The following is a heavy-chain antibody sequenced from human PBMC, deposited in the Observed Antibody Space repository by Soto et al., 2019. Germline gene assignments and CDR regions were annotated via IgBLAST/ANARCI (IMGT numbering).Heavy chain of an antibody. J-gene: IGHJ6*02. CDR1: GFTFSSYS. V-gene: IGHV3-21*01. CDR3: ASIFGVVRAPSYGMDV. D-gene: IGHD3-3*01. Sequence: PGGSLRLSCAASGFTFSSYSMNWVRQAPGKGLEWVSSISSSSSYIYYADSVKGRFTISRDNAENSLYLQMNSLRAEDTAVYYCASIFGVVRAPSYGMDVWGQGTTVTVSS. CDR2: ISSSSSYI.